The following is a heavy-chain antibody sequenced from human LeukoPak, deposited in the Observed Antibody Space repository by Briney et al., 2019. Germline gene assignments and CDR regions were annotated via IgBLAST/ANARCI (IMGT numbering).Heavy chain of an antibody. Sequence: GGSLRLSCVASGFTFKNYAMNWVRQAPGKGLVWVSRISTDGNTTNYADSVKGRFTISRDNAKNTLYLQMNSLRAEDTAVYYCARATYSSSSRHFDYWGQGTLVTVSS. CDR3: ARATYSSSSRHFDY. CDR1: GFTFKNYA. V-gene: IGHV3-74*01. D-gene: IGHD6-6*01. J-gene: IGHJ4*02. CDR2: ISTDGNTT.